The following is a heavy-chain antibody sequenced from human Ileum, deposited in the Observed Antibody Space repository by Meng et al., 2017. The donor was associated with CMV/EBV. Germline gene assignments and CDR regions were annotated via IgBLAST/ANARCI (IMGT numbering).Heavy chain of an antibody. Sequence: GESLKISCEASGFTFRSYSINWVRQAPGKGLEWVSSISSSGSWIYYAESVKGRFTISRDNAKNSLCLQMNSLRAEDTAGYYCARLVGTPGKYYLDYWGQGTLVTGSS. CDR1: GFTFRSYS. V-gene: IGHV3-21*01. CDR2: ISSSGSWI. J-gene: IGHJ4*02. CDR3: ARLVGTPGKYYLDY. D-gene: IGHD4-23*01.